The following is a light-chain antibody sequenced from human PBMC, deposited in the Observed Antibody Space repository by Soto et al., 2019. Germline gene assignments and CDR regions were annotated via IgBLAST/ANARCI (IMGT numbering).Light chain of an antibody. V-gene: IGKV1-17*01. J-gene: IGKJ2*01. CDR3: LQHSDYPFT. CDR2: SAS. CDR1: QGIRDA. Sequence: DIQMTQSPSSLSASVGDRVTITCRASQGIRDALGWYQQKPGKVPKRLINSASSLQSGVPSGFSGSGSETEFTLTISSLLPGDFATYYCLQHSDYPFTFGQGTRLEI.